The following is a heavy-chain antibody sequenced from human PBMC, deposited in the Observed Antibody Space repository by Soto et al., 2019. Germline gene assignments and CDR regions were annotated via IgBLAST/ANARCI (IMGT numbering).Heavy chain of an antibody. V-gene: IGHV3-7*05. CDR2: IRQDGGEI. CDR1: GFIFSDFW. Sequence: GGSLRLSCVASGFIFSDFWMSWVRQTPGKGLEWVATIRQDGGEIYYVDSVKGRFTISRDNAKQSLYLQMNSLTADDTAVYFCARDKEAGPTRFDPWGQGTLVTVSS. CDR3: ARDKEAGPTRFDP. J-gene: IGHJ5*02.